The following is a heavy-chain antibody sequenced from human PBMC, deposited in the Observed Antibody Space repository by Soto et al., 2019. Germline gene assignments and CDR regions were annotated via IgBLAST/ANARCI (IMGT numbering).Heavy chain of an antibody. Sequence: SETLSLTCTVSVDSISSYYWSWIRQPAGKGLEWIGHIYTSGSANYNPSLKSRVTMSIDTSKKQFSLKLNSVTAADTAVYYCARVSRYHYDSSSYQIVDYWGQGTLVTVSS. D-gene: IGHD3-22*01. V-gene: IGHV4-4*07. CDR2: IYTSGSA. CDR1: VDSISSYY. CDR3: ARVSRYHYDSSSYQIVDY. J-gene: IGHJ4*02.